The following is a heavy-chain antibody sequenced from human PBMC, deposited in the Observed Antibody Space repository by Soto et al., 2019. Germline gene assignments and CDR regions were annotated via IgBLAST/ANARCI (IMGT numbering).Heavy chain of an antibody. CDR1: GDSVSTNSAT. D-gene: IGHD2-8*01. CDR2: TYYRSKWFH. Sequence: QVQLQQSGPGLVKPSQTLSLTCDISGDSVSTNSATWNWIRQSPSGGLEWLGRTYYRSKWFHDYAVSVTNRITISPDTSNNPVSLQLNSVTPDDAAVYSCVRLIGNSWLDSWGQGTLVIVSS. V-gene: IGHV6-1*01. CDR3: VRLIGNSWLDS. J-gene: IGHJ5*01.